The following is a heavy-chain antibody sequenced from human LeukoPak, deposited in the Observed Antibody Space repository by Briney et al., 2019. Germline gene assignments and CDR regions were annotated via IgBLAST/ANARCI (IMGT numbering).Heavy chain of an antibody. J-gene: IGHJ4*02. D-gene: IGHD3-9*01. CDR2: IQYDGSNE. CDR1: GFTFSSYG. Sequence: GGSLRLSYAASGFTFSSYGMHWVRQAPGKGLEWVAYIQYDGSNEQYADSVKGRFSISRDSSKNILYLQMNSLRAEDTAVYYCARVDLRYFDWSITPGGTAAYDYWGQGTLVTVSS. CDR3: ARVDLRYFDWSITPGGTAAYDY. V-gene: IGHV3-30*02.